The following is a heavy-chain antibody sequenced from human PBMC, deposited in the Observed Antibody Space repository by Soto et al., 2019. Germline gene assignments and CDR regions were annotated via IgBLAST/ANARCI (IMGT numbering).Heavy chain of an antibody. CDR2: INPNSGGT. D-gene: IGHD5-12*01. J-gene: IGHJ4*02. Sequence: GASVEVSCKASGYTFTGYYRRWVRQAPGQGLEWMGWINPNSGGTNYAQKFQGWVTMTRDTSISTAYMELSRLRSDDTAVYYCARGVDIVATTMGVFGYWGQGTLVTVSS. CDR3: ARGVDIVATTMGVFGY. CDR1: GYTFTGYY. V-gene: IGHV1-2*04.